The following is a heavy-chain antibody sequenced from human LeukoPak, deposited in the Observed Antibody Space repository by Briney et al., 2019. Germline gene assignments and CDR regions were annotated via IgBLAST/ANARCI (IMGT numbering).Heavy chain of an antibody. D-gene: IGHD4-17*01. Sequence: SETLSLTCSDSGGSISTYYWSWIRQPPGKGLEWIGYIYYTGTTNYNPSLRSRVTMSVDTSRNQFSLRLSSVTAADTAVYYCAREDPQTTVPEGMDVWGHGTTVIVSS. V-gene: IGHV4-59*01. CDR1: GGSISTYY. CDR2: IYYTGTT. J-gene: IGHJ6*02. CDR3: AREDPQTTVPEGMDV.